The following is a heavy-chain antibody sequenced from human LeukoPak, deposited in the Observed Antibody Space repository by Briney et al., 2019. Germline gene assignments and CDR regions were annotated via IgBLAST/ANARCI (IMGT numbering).Heavy chain of an antibody. D-gene: IGHD6-19*01. CDR3: ARIGGSGWLDY. Sequence: SGPALVKPTQTLTLTCTFSGFSLSTSGMRVSWIRQPPGKALEWLARIDWDDDKFYSTSLKTRLTISKDTSKNQVVLTMTNMDPVDAATYYCARIGGSGWLDYWGQGTLVTVSS. CDR1: GFSLSTSGMR. J-gene: IGHJ4*02. V-gene: IGHV2-70*04. CDR2: IDWDDDK.